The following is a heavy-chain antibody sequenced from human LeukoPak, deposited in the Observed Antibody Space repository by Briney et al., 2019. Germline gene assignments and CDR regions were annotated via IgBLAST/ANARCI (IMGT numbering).Heavy chain of an antibody. J-gene: IGHJ4*02. Sequence: GGSLRLSCAASGFTFSSYDMHWVRQAPGKGLEWVTFIRYDGSNKFYADSVKGRFTISRDNSKNTLYLQMNSLRAEDTAVYYCVIDRHTNSWYFDYWGQGTLVTVSS. CDR1: GFTFSSYD. V-gene: IGHV3-30*02. CDR2: IRYDGSNK. CDR3: VIDRHTNSWYFDY. D-gene: IGHD2-2*01.